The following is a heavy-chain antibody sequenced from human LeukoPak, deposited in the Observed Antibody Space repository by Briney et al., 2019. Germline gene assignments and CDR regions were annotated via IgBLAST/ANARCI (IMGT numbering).Heavy chain of an antibody. CDR2: IYYSGST. J-gene: IGHJ4*02. V-gene: IGHV4-59*08. Sequence: ASETLSLTCTVSGGSISSYYWSWIRQPPGKGLEWIGYIYYSGSTNYNSSLKSRVTISVDTSKNQFSLRLSSVTAADTAVYYCARHFTRYGDPEYFDYWGQGTLVTVSS. CDR1: GGSISSYY. CDR3: ARHFTRYGDPEYFDY. D-gene: IGHD4-17*01.